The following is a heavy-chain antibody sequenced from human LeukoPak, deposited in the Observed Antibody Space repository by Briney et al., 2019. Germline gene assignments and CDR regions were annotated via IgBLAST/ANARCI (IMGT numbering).Heavy chain of an antibody. Sequence: PGGSLRLSCAASGFTFSDYYMSWIRQAPGKGLEWVSYISSSGSTIYYADSVKGRFTISRDNSKNTLYLQMNSLRAEDTAVYYCAKELQEPLYYWGQGTLVTVSS. D-gene: IGHD1-26*01. CDR2: ISSSGSTI. J-gene: IGHJ4*02. V-gene: IGHV3-11*01. CDR3: AKELQEPLYY. CDR1: GFTFSDYY.